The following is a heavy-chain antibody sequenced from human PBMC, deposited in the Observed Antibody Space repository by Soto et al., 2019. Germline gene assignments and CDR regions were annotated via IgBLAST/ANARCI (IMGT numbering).Heavy chain of an antibody. CDR2: IYWNDNE. CDR1: VLSLSTSVVS. V-gene: IGHV2-5*01. D-gene: IGHD3-22*01. J-gene: IGHJ3*02. Sequence: SGPTLLNPIHTLTLTFTFSVLSLSTSVVSLVLIRQRPGQAPEWLALIYWNDNERYSPSLKSRLTITKDTSKNQVLITMTNMDRVDKATYYCALLYDSSDFYQEFNIRGKGQMVPVS. CDR3: ALLYDSSDFYQEFNI.